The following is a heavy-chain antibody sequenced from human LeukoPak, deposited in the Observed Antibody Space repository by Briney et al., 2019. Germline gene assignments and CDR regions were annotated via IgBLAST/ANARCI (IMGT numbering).Heavy chain of an antibody. V-gene: IGHV3-48*03. CDR3: ASVDSSGYYYVDEHDAFDI. CDR1: GFTFDNFE. D-gene: IGHD3-22*01. Sequence: QSGGSLRLSCAASGFTFDNFEMNWVRQAPGKGLEWVSYISSSGSTIYYADSVKGRFTISRDNAKNSLYLQMNSLRAEDTAVYYCASVDSSGYYYVDEHDAFDIWGQGTMVTVSS. CDR2: ISSSGSTI. J-gene: IGHJ3*02.